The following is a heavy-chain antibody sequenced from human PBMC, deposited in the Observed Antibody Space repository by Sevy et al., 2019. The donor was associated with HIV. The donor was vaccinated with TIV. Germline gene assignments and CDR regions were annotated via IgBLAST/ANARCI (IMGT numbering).Heavy chain of an antibody. J-gene: IGHJ6*02. CDR3: ARGPRGVIITPYGMDV. CDR2: MNPNSGIT. Sequence: ASVKVSCKASGYTFTSYDINWVRQATGQGLEWMGWMNPNSGITGYAQKFQGRVTMTRNTSISTAYMELSSLRSEDTAVYYCARGPRGVIITPYGMDVWGQGTTVTVSS. V-gene: IGHV1-8*01. CDR1: GYTFTSYD. D-gene: IGHD3-10*01.